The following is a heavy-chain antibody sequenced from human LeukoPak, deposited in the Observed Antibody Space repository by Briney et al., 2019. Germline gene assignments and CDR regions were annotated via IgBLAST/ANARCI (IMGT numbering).Heavy chain of an antibody. D-gene: IGHD3-3*01. CDR2: IYYSGST. CDR3: ARTSNYYDFWSGYLG. V-gene: IGHV4-31*03. Sequence: SETLSLTCTVSGGSISSGGYYWSWIRQHPGTGLEWIGYIYYSGSTYYNPSLKSRVTISVDTSKNQFSLKLSSVTAADTAVYYCARTSNYYDFWSGYLGWGQGTLVTVSS. CDR1: GGSISSGGYY. J-gene: IGHJ4*02.